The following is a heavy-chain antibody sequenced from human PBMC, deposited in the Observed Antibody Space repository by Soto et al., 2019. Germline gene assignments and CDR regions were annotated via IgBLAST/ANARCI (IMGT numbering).Heavy chain of an antibody. J-gene: IGHJ5*02. CDR1: GYTFTSYG. Sequence: ASVKVSCKASGYTFTSYGISWVRQAPGQGLEWMGWISAYNGNTNYAQKLQGRVTMTTDTSTSTAYIELRSLRADDTAVYYCARDRGDYYGSGSYYNNIVAWFDPWGQGTLVTVSS. CDR2: ISAYNGNT. CDR3: ARDRGDYYGSGSYYNNIVAWFDP. D-gene: IGHD3-10*01. V-gene: IGHV1-18*04.